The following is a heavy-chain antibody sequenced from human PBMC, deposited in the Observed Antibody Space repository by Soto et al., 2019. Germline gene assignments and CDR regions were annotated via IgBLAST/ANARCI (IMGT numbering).Heavy chain of an antibody. V-gene: IGHV3-9*01. D-gene: IGHD3-16*01. J-gene: IGHJ4*02. CDR2: ISWNSGSV. Sequence: EVQLVESGGGLVQPGRSLRLSCAASGFTFNDHAIHWVRQAPGKGLEWVSGISWNSGSVGYADSVKGRFTISRDNAKNAHHVKMKRLRAEDRALYYCAKDSGGGVGLFDYWGQGTLVTVSS. CDR1: GFTFNDHA. CDR3: AKDSGGGVGLFDY.